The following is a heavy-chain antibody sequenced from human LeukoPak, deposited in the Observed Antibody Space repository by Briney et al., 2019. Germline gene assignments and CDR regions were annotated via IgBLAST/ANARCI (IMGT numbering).Heavy chain of an antibody. V-gene: IGHV3-30*09. D-gene: IGHD2-21*02. J-gene: IGHJ4*02. CDR3: ARGISSGIVVTAIAY. CDR1: GFTFSTYA. CDR2: ISDGGSDK. Sequence: GGSLRLSCAASGFTFSTYAMHWVRQAPDKGLEWAAVISDGGSDKFYADSVRGRFAISRDNSENTLSLQMSSLRAEDTAVYYCARGISSGIVVTAIAYWGQGTLVTVSS.